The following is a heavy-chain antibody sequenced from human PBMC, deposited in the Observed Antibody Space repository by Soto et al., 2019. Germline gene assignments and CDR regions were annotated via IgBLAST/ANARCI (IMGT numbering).Heavy chain of an antibody. J-gene: IGHJ4*02. CDR2: IYYSGST. CDR1: GGSISNYY. V-gene: IGHV4-59*01. D-gene: IGHD2-15*01. CDR3: ARAGAATLSDY. Sequence: QVLLQESGPGLVKPSETLSLTCTVSGGSISNYYCSWIRQPPGKGLEWIGYIYYSGSTNYNPSLKSRVTISVDTSKNQFSLKLSSVTAADTAVYYCARAGAATLSDYWGQGTLVTVSS.